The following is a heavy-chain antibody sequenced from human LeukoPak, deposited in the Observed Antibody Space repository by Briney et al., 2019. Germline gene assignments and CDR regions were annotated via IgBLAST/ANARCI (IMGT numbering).Heavy chain of an antibody. CDR2: ISSSTYI. J-gene: IGHJ4*02. V-gene: IGHV3-21*01. CDR1: GFTFSTYS. D-gene: IGHD6-13*01. CDR3: ARDRGVYSRTLED. Sequence: PGGSLRLSCAASGFTFSTYSMNWVRQAPGKGLEWVSSISSSTYIYYVDSVKGRFTISRDNAKNSLYLQMNSLRVEDTAVYYCARDRGVYSRTLEDWGQGTLVTVSS.